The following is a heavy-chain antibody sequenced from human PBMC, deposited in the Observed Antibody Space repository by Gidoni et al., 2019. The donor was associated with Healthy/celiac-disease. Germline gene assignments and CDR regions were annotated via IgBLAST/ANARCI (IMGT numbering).Heavy chain of an antibody. CDR2: ISWNSGSI. V-gene: IGHV3-9*01. J-gene: IGHJ6*02. CDR3: ASSPFSSSTSFPQYYYYGMDV. Sequence: EVQLVASGGGLVQPGRSLRLSCAASGFTFDDYAMHWVRQAPGKGLEWVSGISWNSGSIGYADSVKGRFTISRDNAKNSLYLQMNSLRAEDTALYYCASSPFSSSTSFPQYYYYGMDVWGQGTTVTVSS. D-gene: IGHD2-2*01. CDR1: GFTFDDYA.